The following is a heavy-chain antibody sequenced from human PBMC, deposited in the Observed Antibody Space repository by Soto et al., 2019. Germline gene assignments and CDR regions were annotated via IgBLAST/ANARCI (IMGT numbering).Heavy chain of an antibody. CDR3: ARDPKTSGGQHWAFNYFDS. V-gene: IGHV3-30-3*01. CDR1: GFSFSISP. Sequence: GGSLRLSCAASGFSFSISPMHWVRQAPGKGPEWVALISYDGTNKFYADSVKGRFTISRDNSKSTLYLQVDSLRPEEAAVYYCARDPKTSGGQHWAFNYFDSWGQGTLVTVSS. J-gene: IGHJ4*02. D-gene: IGHD7-27*01. CDR2: ISYDGTNK.